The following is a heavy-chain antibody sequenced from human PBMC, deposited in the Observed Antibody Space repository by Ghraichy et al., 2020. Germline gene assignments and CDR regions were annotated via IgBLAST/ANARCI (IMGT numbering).Heavy chain of an antibody. Sequence: GGSLRLSCAASGFTFDDYAMHWVRQAPGKGLEWVAGISWKSDSIGYADSVKGRFTISRDNAKNSLYLQMNSLRAEDTALYYCVKASYYGSGSYRTQCDYWGQGTLVTVSS. J-gene: IGHJ4*02. V-gene: IGHV3-9*01. D-gene: IGHD3-10*01. CDR3: VKASYYGSGSYRTQCDY. CDR1: GFTFDDYA. CDR2: ISWKSDSI.